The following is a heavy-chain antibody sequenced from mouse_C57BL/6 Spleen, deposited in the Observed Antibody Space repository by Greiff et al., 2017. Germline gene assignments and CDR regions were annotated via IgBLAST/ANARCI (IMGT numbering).Heavy chain of an antibody. Sequence: EVQLQQSGPELVKPGASVKISCKASGYTFTDYYMNWVKQSHGKSLEWIGDINPNNGGTSYNQKFKGKATLTVDKSSSTAYMELRSLTSEDSAVYYCASEGLSSYWGQGTSLTVSS. CDR3: ASEGLSSY. D-gene: IGHD1-1*01. CDR2: INPNNGGT. J-gene: IGHJ2*02. CDR1: GYTFTDYY. V-gene: IGHV1-26*01.